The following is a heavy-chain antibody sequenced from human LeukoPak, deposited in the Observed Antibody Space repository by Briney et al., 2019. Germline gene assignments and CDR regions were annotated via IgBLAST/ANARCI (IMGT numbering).Heavy chain of an antibody. Sequence: PSETLSLTCTVSGGSISSFYWTWIRQPPGKGLEWIGYIYYSGSTNYNPSLKSRVTISVDTSMNQFPLKLSSVTAADTAVYYCAREKGNSYGYDYWGQGTLVTVSS. D-gene: IGHD5-18*01. CDR1: GGSISSFY. J-gene: IGHJ4*02. CDR2: IYYSGST. V-gene: IGHV4-59*01. CDR3: AREKGNSYGYDY.